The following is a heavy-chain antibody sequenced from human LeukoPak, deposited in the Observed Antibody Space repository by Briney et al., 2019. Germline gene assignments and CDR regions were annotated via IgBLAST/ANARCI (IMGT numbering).Heavy chain of an antibody. CDR2: INHSGST. CDR1: GGSFSGYY. CDR3: ARARILTGYSPSDY. J-gene: IGHJ4*02. V-gene: IGHV4-34*01. D-gene: IGHD3-9*01. Sequence: SETLSLTCAVYGGSFSGYYWSWIRQPPGKGLEWIGEINHSGSTNYNPSLKSRVTISVDTSKNQFSLKLSSVTAADTAVYYCARARILTGYSPSDYWGRGTLVTVSS.